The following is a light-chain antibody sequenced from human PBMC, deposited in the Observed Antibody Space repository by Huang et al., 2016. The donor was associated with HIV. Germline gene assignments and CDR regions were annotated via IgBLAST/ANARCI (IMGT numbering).Light chain of an antibody. Sequence: DIVMTQSPLSLPVTPGEPASISCRSSQSLLHSNGYNYLDWYVQKPGQSPQLLIYLCYSRASGVPDRFTCSGSVTDCTLKISRVEAEDVGVYYCMQALQTPRTFGQGTRLEIK. CDR1: QSLLHSNGYNY. V-gene: IGKV2-28*01. J-gene: IGKJ5*01. CDR2: LCY. CDR3: MQALQTPRT.